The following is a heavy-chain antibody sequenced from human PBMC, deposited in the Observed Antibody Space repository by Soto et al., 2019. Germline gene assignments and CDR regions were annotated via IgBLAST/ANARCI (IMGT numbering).Heavy chain of an antibody. J-gene: IGHJ4*02. V-gene: IGHV1-18*01. CDR3: ARDSAYIIDY. Sequence: ASVKVSCKASGYTFSNYGISWVRQAPGQGLEWMGWISTYNGNTNFARKLQGRVTLTTDTFTSTAYMELRSLRSDDTAVFYCARDSAYIIDYRGQRTPVPVSS. D-gene: IGHD2-2*02. CDR2: ISTYNGNT. CDR1: GYTFSNYG.